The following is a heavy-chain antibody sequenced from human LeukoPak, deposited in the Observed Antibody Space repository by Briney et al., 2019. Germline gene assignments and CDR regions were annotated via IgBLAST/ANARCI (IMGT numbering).Heavy chain of an antibody. CDR2: ISGSGGGT. J-gene: IGHJ5*02. CDR1: GFIFSNFA. D-gene: IGHD6-13*01. V-gene: IGHV3-23*01. Sequence: GGSLRLSCAASGFIFSNFAMSWVRQAPGKGLEWVSGISGSGGGTYYADSVKGRFTISRDNYKNTLYLQMNSLRVEDTAVYYCAGDTHSSNWYDHWGQGTLVTVSS. CDR3: AGDTHSSNWYDH.